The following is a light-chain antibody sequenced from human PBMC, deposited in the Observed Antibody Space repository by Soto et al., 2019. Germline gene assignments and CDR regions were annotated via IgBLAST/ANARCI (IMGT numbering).Light chain of an antibody. CDR2: DVS. CDR1: RSDVGGYNS. V-gene: IGLV2-14*03. Sequence: QSVLTQPASVSGSPGQSITISCTGSRSDVGGYNSVSWYQQHPGKAPKLMIYDVSYRPSGVSIRFSGSKSGNTASLTISGLQAEDEADYYCSSYTSSSTLFSVFGTGTKVTV. CDR3: SSYTSSSTLFSV. J-gene: IGLJ1*01.